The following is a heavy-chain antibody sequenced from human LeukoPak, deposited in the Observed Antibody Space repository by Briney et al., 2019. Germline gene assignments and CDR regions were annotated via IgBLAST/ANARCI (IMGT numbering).Heavy chain of an antibody. CDR1: GFTFSSYE. Sequence: GGSLRLSCAASGFTFSSYEMNWVRQAPGKGREWVGRIKSKTDGGTTDYAAPVKGRFTISRDDSKNTLYLQMNSLKTEDTAVYYCTTDLGGDIPNWGQGTLVTVSS. V-gene: IGHV3-15*01. J-gene: IGHJ4*02. CDR2: IKSKTDGGTT. D-gene: IGHD2-21*02. CDR3: TTDLGGDIPN.